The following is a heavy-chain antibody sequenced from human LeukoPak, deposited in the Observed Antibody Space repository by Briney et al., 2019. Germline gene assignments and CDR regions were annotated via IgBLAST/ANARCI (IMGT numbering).Heavy chain of an antibody. CDR2: ISGSGGST. Sequence: PGGSLRLSCAASGFTFSSYAMSWVRQAPGKGLEWVSAISGSGGSTYYADSVKGRFTISRDNSKNTLYLQMNSLRAEDTAVYYCARDRVRYGSGSYFEEVDAFDIWGQGTMVTVSS. CDR3: ARDRVRYGSGSYFEEVDAFDI. CDR1: GFTFSSYA. V-gene: IGHV3-23*01. D-gene: IGHD3-10*01. J-gene: IGHJ3*02.